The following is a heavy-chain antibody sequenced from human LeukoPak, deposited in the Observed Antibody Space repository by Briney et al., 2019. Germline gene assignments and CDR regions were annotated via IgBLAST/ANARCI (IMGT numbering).Heavy chain of an antibody. D-gene: IGHD1-26*01. J-gene: IGHJ5*02. V-gene: IGHV1-69*13. CDR3: ARDGLYSGSYVA. CDR2: IISIFGTA. Sequence: ASVKVSCKASGGTFSSYAISWVRQAPGQGLEWMGGIISIFGTANYAQKFQGRVTITADESTSTAYMELSSLRSEDTVVYYCARDGLYSGSYVAWGQGTLVTVSS. CDR1: GGTFSSYA.